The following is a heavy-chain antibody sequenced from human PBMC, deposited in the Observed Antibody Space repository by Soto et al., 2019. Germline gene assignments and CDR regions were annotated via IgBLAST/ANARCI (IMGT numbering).Heavy chain of an antibody. CDR2: INHSGST. Sequence: SETLSLTCAVYGGSFSGYYWSWIRQPPGKGLEWIGEINHSGSTNYNPSLKSRVTISVDMSKNQFSLKLSSVTAADTAVYYCARGFLKVGSGGPWGQGTLVTVSS. CDR3: ARGFLKVGSGGP. J-gene: IGHJ5*02. D-gene: IGHD2-15*01. CDR1: GGSFSGYY. V-gene: IGHV4-34*01.